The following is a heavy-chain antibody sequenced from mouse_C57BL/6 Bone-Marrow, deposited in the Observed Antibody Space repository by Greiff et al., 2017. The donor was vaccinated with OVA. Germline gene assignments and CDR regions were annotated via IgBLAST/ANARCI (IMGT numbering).Heavy chain of an antibody. Sequence: QVQLKQPGAELVRPGSSVKLSCKASGYTFTSYWMAWVKQRPGQGLEWIGNIYPSDSETHYNQKFKDKATLTVDKSSSTAYMQLSSLTSEDSAVYYCARGITVVASDYWGQGTTLTVSS. CDR2: IYPSDSET. CDR1: GYTFTSYW. V-gene: IGHV1-61*01. D-gene: IGHD1-1*01. J-gene: IGHJ2*01. CDR3: ARGITVVASDY.